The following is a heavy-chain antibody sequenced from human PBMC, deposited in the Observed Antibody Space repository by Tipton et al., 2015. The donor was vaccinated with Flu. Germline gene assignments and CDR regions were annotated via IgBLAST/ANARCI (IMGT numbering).Heavy chain of an antibody. D-gene: IGHD2-21*02. CDR1: GDSISSDYY. CDR2: IYYSGST. CDR3: ARHGPQGGDPNWFDP. Sequence: TLSLTCAVSGDSISSDYYWAWIRQSPGKGLEWIGSIYYSGSTYYNPSLRSRVTISVDTSRDHFSLKLSSVTATDTAVYYCARHGPQGGDPNWFDPWGLGTLVTVSS. J-gene: IGHJ5*02. V-gene: IGHV4-38-2*01.